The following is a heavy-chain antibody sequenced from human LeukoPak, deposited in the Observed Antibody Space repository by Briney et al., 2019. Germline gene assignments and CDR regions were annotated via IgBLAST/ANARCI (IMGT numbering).Heavy chain of an antibody. CDR3: ARHSSPSMVRGASFDY. J-gene: IGHJ4*02. CDR1: GGSISSYY. V-gene: IGHV4-59*08. D-gene: IGHD3-10*01. Sequence: PSETLSLTCTVSGGSISSYYWSWIRQPPGKGLEWIGYIYYSGSTNYNPSLKSRVTISVDTSKNQFSLKLSSVTAADTAVYYCARHSSPSMVRGASFDYWGQGTLVTVSS. CDR2: IYYSGST.